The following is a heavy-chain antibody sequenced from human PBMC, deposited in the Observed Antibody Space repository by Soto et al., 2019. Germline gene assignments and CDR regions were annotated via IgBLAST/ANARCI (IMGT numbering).Heavy chain of an antibody. J-gene: IGHJ4*02. CDR3: ARQLARGVGAASH. CDR2: ISPGGEIT. CDR1: GVFFSDYF. Sequence: QVQLAEAGGALVKSGGSLTRSCSTSGVFFSDYFMSWIRQAPGKGLEWLSYISPGGEITHYADSVKGRFTISRDNSKNSLFLQMTSLREDDTAVYFCARQLARGVGAASHWGQGTRVSVSS. D-gene: IGHD1-26*01. V-gene: IGHV3-11*01.